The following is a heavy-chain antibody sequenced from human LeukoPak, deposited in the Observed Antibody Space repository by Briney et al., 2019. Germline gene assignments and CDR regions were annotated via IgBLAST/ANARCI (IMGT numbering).Heavy chain of an antibody. Sequence: GGPLRLSCAASGFTFSSYSMNWVRQAPGRGLEWVSSISSSSSYIYYADSVKGRFTISRDNAKNSLYLQMNSLRAEDTAVYYCAREVDSSGYYYDHDAFDIWGQGTMVTVSS. V-gene: IGHV3-21*01. CDR2: ISSSSSYI. J-gene: IGHJ3*02. CDR3: AREVDSSGYYYDHDAFDI. D-gene: IGHD3-22*01. CDR1: GFTFSSYS.